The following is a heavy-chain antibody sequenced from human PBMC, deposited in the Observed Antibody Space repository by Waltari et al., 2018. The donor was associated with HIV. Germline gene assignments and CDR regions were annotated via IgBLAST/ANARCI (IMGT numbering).Heavy chain of an antibody. CDR2: IYYSGST. CDR3: ARDHLTVTTGYYYGMDV. D-gene: IGHD4-17*01. V-gene: IGHV4-39*07. CDR1: GGSISSSSYY. Sequence: QLQLQESGPGLVKPSETLSLTCTVSGGSISSSSYYWGWIRQPPGKGLEWIGSIYYSGSTYYNPSLKSRVTISVDTSKNQFSLKLSSVTAADTAVYYCARDHLTVTTGYYYGMDVWGQGTTVTVSS. J-gene: IGHJ6*02.